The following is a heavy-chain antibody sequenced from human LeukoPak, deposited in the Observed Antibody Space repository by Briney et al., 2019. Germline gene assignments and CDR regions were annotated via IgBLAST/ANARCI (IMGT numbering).Heavy chain of an antibody. J-gene: IGHJ4*02. CDR1: GFTFSDYY. V-gene: IGHV3-11*04. Sequence: GGSLRLSCAASGFTFSDYYMSWIRQAPGKGLEWVSYISSSGSTIYYADSVKGRFTISRDNAKNSLYLQMNSLRAEDTAVYYCARDVSSWSVRSFDYWGQGTLVTVSS. D-gene: IGHD6-13*01. CDR2: ISSSGSTI. CDR3: ARDVSSWSVRSFDY.